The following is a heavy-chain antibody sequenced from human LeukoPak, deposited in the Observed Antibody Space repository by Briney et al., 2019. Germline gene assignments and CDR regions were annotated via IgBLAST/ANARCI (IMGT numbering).Heavy chain of an antibody. J-gene: IGHJ6*02. V-gene: IGHV1-2*02. CDR1: GYTFTGYY. Sequence: ASVKVSCKASGYTFTGYYLHWVRQAPAQGLEWMGWINPNSGGTKFAQTFQGRVTMTRDTSITTAYMELRSLKSDDTAVYYCAREDVNTEVYYYYGMDVWGQGTTVTVS. CDR3: AREDVNTEVYYYYGMDV. CDR2: INPNSGGT. D-gene: IGHD3-16*01.